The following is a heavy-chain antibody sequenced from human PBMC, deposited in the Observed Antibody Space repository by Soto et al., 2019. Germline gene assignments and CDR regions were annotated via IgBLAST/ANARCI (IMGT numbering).Heavy chain of an antibody. CDR3: AKDRSENFWVYYYAMDV. J-gene: IGHJ6*02. D-gene: IGHD6-19*01. Sequence: EARLLESGGGLIQPGGSLRLACEASGFNFGAYAMSWVRQAPGKGLEWVSGISGSSSDTYYTDSGKGRFTISRDNSKKTFELQMNSLRGEDTAVYYCAKDRSENFWVYYYAMDVWGQGTAVTVSS. CDR1: GFNFGAYA. CDR2: ISGSSSDT. V-gene: IGHV3-23*01.